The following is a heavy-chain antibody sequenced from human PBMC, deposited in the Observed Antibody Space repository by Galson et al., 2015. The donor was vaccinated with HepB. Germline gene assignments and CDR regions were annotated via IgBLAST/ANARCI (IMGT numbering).Heavy chain of an antibody. D-gene: IGHD6-19*01. CDR1: GGTFSSYT. CDR3: ARDLSRQSAGKDY. V-gene: IGHV1-69*04. Sequence: SVKVSCKASGGTFSSYTISWVRQAPGQGLEWMGRIIPILGIANYAQKFQGRVTITADKSTSTAYMELSSLRSEDTAVYYCARDLSRQSAGKDYWGQGTLVTVSS. J-gene: IGHJ4*02. CDR2: IIPILGIA.